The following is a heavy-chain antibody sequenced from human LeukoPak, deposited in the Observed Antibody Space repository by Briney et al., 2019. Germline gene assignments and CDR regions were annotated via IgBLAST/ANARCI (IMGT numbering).Heavy chain of an antibody. Sequence: ASVKVSCKASGYTFTSYGISWVRQAPGQGLEWMGWISAYNGNTNYAQKLQGRVTMTTDTSTSTAYMELRSLRSDDTAVYYCARVPRVPTYYYDSSGYTAGYWGQGTLVTVSS. CDR3: ARVPRVPTYYYDSSGYTAGY. CDR1: GYTFTSYG. V-gene: IGHV1-18*01. J-gene: IGHJ4*02. D-gene: IGHD3-22*01. CDR2: ISAYNGNT.